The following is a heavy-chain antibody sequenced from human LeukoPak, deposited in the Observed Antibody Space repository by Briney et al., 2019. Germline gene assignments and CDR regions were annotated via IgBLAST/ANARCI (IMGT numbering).Heavy chain of an antibody. CDR1: GGSFSGYY. V-gene: IGHV4-34*01. D-gene: IGHD3-10*01. J-gene: IGHJ4*02. CDR3: ARDYYGSGSYFDY. Sequence: SETLSLTCAVYGGSFSGYYWSWIRQPPGKGLEWIGEINHSGSTNYNPSLKSRVTISVDTSKNQFSLKLSSVTAADTAVYYCARDYYGSGSYFDYWGQGTLVTVSS. CDR2: INHSGST.